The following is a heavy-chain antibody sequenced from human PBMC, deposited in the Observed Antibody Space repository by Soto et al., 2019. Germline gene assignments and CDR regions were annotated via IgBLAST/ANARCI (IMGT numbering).Heavy chain of an antibody. J-gene: IGHJ6*03. Sequence: GESLQISCKGSGYSFTSYWIGWVRQMPGKGLEWMGIIYPGDSDTRYSPSFQGQVTISADKSISTVYLQWSSLKASDTAMYYCTRRRHSYYTHFWGKGTTVTLS. V-gene: IGHV5-51*01. CDR1: GYSFTSYW. CDR3: TRRRHSYYTHF. CDR2: IYPGDSDT.